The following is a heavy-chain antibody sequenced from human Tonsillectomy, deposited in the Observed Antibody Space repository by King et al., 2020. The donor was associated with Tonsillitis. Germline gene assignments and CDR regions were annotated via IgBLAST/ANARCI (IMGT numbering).Heavy chain of an antibody. CDR2: ISSSGSTI. D-gene: IGHD3-22*01. CDR1: GFTFSDYY. V-gene: IGHV3-11*01. CDR3: VREGGEGYYDSSGYFKYFQH. J-gene: IGHJ1*01. Sequence: QLVQSGGGLVKPGGSLRLSCAASGFTFSDYYMSWIRQAPGKGLEWVSYISSSGSTIYYADSVKGRFTISRDNAKNSLYLQMNSLRAEDTAVYYCVREGGEGYYDSSGYFKYFQHWGQGTLVTVSS.